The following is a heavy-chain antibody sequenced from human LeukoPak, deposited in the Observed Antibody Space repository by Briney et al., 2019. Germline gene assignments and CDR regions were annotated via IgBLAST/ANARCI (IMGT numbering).Heavy chain of an antibody. CDR2: ISSSGSTI. V-gene: IGHV3-48*03. J-gene: IGHJ6*02. CDR1: GFTFSSYE. CDR3: ARDCSSTSCLKHYYYYYGMDV. Sequence: PGRSLRLSCAASGFTFSSYEMNWVRQALGKGLEWVSYISSSGSTIYYSDSLKGRFTISRDNAKNSLYLQMNSLRAEDTAVYYCARDCSSTSCLKHYYYYYGMDVWGQGTTVTVSS. D-gene: IGHD2-2*01.